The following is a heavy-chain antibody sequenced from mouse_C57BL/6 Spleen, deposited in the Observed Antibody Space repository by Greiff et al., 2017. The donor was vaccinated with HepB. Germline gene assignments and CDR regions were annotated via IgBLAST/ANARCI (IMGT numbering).Heavy chain of an antibody. Sequence: VQLQQPGAELVMPGASVKLSCKASGYTFTSYWMHWVKQRPGQGLEWIGEIDPSDSYTNYNQKFKGKSTLTVDKSSSTAYMQLSSLTSEDSAVYYCARGQPFAYWGQGTLVTVSA. D-gene: IGHD3-3*01. V-gene: IGHV1-69*01. CDR3: ARGQPFAY. J-gene: IGHJ3*01. CDR1: GYTFTSYW. CDR2: IDPSDSYT.